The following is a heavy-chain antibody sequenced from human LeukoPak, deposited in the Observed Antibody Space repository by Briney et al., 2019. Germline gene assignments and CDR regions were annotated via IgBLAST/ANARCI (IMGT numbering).Heavy chain of an antibody. CDR3: AKDLVTGGSYPDY. D-gene: IGHD1-26*01. J-gene: IGHJ4*02. Sequence: PGGSLRLSCAASGFTFSSSAMSWVRQAPGKGLEWVSAISAGGGTTYYADSVKGRFTISRDNSKSALYLQMNSLRAEDTAVYYCAKDLVTGGSYPDYWGQGTLVTVSS. CDR1: GFTFSSSA. CDR2: ISAGGGTT. V-gene: IGHV3-23*01.